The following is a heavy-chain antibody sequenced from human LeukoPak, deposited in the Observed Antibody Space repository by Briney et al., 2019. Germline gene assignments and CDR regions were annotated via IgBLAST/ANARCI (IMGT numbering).Heavy chain of an antibody. J-gene: IGHJ4*02. CDR3: AGLGEKADFDY. Sequence: GGSLRLSCAASGFTFSSFWMSWVRQAPGKGLEWVANIKQDGSETYYVDSVKGRFTMSRDNAKNSLYLQMNSLRAEDTAVYYCAGLGEKADFDYWGQGTLVTVSS. CDR1: GFTFSSFW. D-gene: IGHD3-16*01. CDR2: IKQDGSET. V-gene: IGHV3-7*01.